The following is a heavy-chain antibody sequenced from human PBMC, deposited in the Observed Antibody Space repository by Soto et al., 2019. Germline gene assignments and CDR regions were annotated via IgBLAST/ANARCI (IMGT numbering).Heavy chain of an antibody. CDR3: ASTAVWKDAFEI. CDR2: IESGGSI. J-gene: IGHJ3*02. CDR1: GVTVNTNY. D-gene: IGHD3-16*01. Sequence: EVQLVESGGGLIQPGGSLRLSCAASGVTVNTNYMSWFRQSPGKGLEWVSLIESGGSIYYADSVKGRFTISRDNFKNTLSLQMNSLRVEDTAVYYCASTAVWKDAFEIWGQGTLVSVSS. V-gene: IGHV3-53*01.